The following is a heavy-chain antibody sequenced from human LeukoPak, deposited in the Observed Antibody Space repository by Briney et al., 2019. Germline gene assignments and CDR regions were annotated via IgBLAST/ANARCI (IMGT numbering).Heavy chain of an antibody. Sequence: GESLKISCKGSGYRFSNDWIGWVRQMPGKGLEWMGIIYPDGSDTKYSPSFQGQVSISADKSINTAYLQWGRLKASDTAMYYCARRHCSGGSCYGEFDYWGQGTLVTVSS. D-gene: IGHD2-15*01. V-gene: IGHV5-51*01. J-gene: IGHJ4*02. CDR1: GYRFSNDW. CDR3: ARRHCSGGSCYGEFDY. CDR2: IYPDGSDT.